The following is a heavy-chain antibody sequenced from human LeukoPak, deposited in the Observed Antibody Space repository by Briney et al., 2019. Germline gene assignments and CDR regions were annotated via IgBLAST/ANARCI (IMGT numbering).Heavy chain of an antibody. CDR3: ASTNCSNGVCYTSGFDY. CDR2: IYPDDSDT. V-gene: IGHV5-51*01. CDR1: GYTFANYW. J-gene: IGHJ4*02. Sequence: GESLKISCKASGYTFANYWIGWVRQMPGKGLEWMGIIYPDDSDTRYSPSFQGQVTISVDKSISTAYLQWSSLKASDTAMYYCASTNCSNGVCYTSGFDYWGQGTLVAVSS. D-gene: IGHD2-8*01.